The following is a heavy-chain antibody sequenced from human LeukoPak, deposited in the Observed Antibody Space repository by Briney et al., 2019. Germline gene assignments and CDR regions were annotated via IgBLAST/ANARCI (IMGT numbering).Heavy chain of an antibody. CDR2: ISWNSGSI. CDR1: GFTFDDYA. V-gene: IGHV3-9*01. CDR3: APVYPGGY. J-gene: IGHJ4*02. Sequence: GGSLRLSCAASGFTFDDYAMPWVRQAPGKGLEWVSGISWNSGSIGYADSVKGRFTISRDNAKNSLYLQVNSLRAEDTALYYCAPVYPGGYWGQGTLVTVSS. D-gene: IGHD5/OR15-5a*01.